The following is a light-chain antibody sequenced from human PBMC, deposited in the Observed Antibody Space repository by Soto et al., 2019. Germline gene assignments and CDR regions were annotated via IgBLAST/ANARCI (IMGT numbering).Light chain of an antibody. CDR1: QSVSSIY. J-gene: IGKJ1*01. CDR2: GAS. Sequence: EIVLTQSPGTLSLSPGERATLSCRASQSVSSIYLAWYQQKPGQAPRLLIYGASSRATTIPDRFSGSGSGTDFTVTISRLEPEDFAVYYCQQYGSSPWTFGQGTKVEIK. V-gene: IGKV3-20*01. CDR3: QQYGSSPWT.